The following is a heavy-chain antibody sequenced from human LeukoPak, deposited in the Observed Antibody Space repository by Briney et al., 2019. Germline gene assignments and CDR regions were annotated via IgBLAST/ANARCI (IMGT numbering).Heavy chain of an antibody. J-gene: IGHJ3*01. CDR1: GFTFYKYW. D-gene: IGHD3-3*01. V-gene: IGHV3-7*01. Sequence: GGSLRLSCAASGFTFYKYWMSWVRQAPGKGLEWVANIKQDGSEKSYLDSVEGRFTISRDSAKNSLYLQMNSLRAEDSAVYYCAREDYDFSTGYSGDAFDLWGQGTMVTVSS. CDR3: AREDYDFSTGYSGDAFDL. CDR2: IKQDGSEK.